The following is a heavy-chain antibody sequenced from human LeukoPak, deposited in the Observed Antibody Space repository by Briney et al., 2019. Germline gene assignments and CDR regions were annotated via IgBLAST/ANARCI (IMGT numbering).Heavy chain of an antibody. Sequence: GASVKVSCKVSGYTLTELSMHWVRQAPGKGLEWMGGFDPEDGETIYAQKFQGRVTMTEDTSTDTAYMELSSLRSEDTAVYYCATLYYDPRYFDYWGQGTLVTVSS. CDR3: ATLYYDPRYFDY. CDR2: FDPEDGET. CDR1: GYTLTELS. D-gene: IGHD3-22*01. J-gene: IGHJ4*02. V-gene: IGHV1-24*01.